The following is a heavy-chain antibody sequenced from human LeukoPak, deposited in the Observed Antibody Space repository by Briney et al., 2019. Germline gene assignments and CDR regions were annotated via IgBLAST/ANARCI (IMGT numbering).Heavy chain of an antibody. CDR3: ANSAQPEESTSYTPLSPFYY. CDR1: GFTFSSYS. Sequence: GGSLRLSCAASGFTFSSYSMNWVRLAPGKGLEWVSSISSGSGYIYFADSVKGRFVISRDNAKNSVYLQMNSLRDDDTGVYYCANSAQPEESTSYTPLSPFYYWGQGTLVTVSS. J-gene: IGHJ4*02. V-gene: IGHV3-21*01. D-gene: IGHD3-16*02. CDR2: ISSGSGYI.